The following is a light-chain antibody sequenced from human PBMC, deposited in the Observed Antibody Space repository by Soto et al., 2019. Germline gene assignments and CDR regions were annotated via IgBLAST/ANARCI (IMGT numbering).Light chain of an antibody. CDR2: GAS. CDR1: QNIGTY. Sequence: EILKRQSPAKRSGVPGGGATIIKKTSQNIGTYLAWYQHKPGQAPSVLIFGASTRANGVPDRFSGSGSGTYFTLTTSRLDLGSRELYCCEQSGTSPRWTFVLGTKVDIK. V-gene: IGKV3-20*01. CDR3: EQSGTSPRWT. J-gene: IGKJ1*01.